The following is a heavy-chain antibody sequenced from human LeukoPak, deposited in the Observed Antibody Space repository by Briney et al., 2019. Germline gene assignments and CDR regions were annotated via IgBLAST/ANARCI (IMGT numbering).Heavy chain of an antibody. V-gene: IGHV4-4*07. CDR1: GGSISSYY. CDR3: ARGRRVYGSGSYWNY. Sequence: SETLSLTCTVSGGSISSYYWSWIRQPAGKGLEWIGRIYTSGSTNYNPSLKSRVTISVDTSKNQFSLKLSSVTAADTAVYYCARGRRVYGSGSYWNYWGQGTLVTVSS. D-gene: IGHD3-10*01. J-gene: IGHJ4*02. CDR2: IYTSGST.